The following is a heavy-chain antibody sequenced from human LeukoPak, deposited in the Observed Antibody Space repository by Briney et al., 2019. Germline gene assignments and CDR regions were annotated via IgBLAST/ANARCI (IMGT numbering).Heavy chain of an antibody. Sequence: GGSLRLSCAASGFTFSSYAMHWVRQAPGKGLEWVAVISYDGSNKYYADSVKGRFTIPRDNSKNTLYLQMNSLRAEDTAVYYCARENSYRGSFDYWGQGTLVTVSS. CDR3: ARENSYRGSFDY. CDR2: ISYDGSNK. V-gene: IGHV3-30*04. D-gene: IGHD5-18*01. J-gene: IGHJ4*02. CDR1: GFTFSSYA.